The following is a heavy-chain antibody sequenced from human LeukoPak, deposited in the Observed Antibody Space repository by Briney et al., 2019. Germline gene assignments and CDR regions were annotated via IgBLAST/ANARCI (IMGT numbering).Heavy chain of an antibody. CDR1: GGSFSGYY. D-gene: IGHD1-26*01. V-gene: IGHV4-34*01. J-gene: IGHJ4*02. CDR2: INHSGST. Sequence: SETLSLTCAVYGGSFSGYYWSWIRQPPGKGLEWIGEINHSGSTNYNPSLKSRVTISVDTSKNQFSLKLGSVTAADTAVYYCAREEALGSGSFDYWGQGTLVTVSS. CDR3: AREEALGSGSFDY.